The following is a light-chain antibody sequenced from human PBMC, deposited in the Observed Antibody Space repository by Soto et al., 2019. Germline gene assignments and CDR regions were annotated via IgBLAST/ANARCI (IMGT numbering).Light chain of an antibody. CDR2: AAS. CDR1: QSITSY. J-gene: IGKJ2*01. Sequence: DIQMTQSPSSLSASVGDRVTITCRASQSITSYLNWYQQKPGKDPKLLIYAASSLQSGFPSRFSGSGSGTDFTLAISSLQPEDFATYYCQQIYNTPYTFGQGTKLEIK. CDR3: QQIYNTPYT. V-gene: IGKV1-39*01.